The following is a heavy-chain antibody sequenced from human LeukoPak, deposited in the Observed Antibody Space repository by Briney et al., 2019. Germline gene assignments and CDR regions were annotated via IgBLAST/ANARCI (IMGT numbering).Heavy chain of an antibody. J-gene: IGHJ4*02. V-gene: IGHV1-46*01. CDR1: GYTFPSYF. Sequence: ASVKVSCKASGYTFPSYFMHWVRQAPGQGLEWMGIINPTGGSTTYAQKFQGRVTITRDTSASTAYMELSSLRSEDTAVYYCARDRAAAGTLDYWGQGTLVTVSS. CDR2: INPTGGST. D-gene: IGHD6-13*01. CDR3: ARDRAAAGTLDY.